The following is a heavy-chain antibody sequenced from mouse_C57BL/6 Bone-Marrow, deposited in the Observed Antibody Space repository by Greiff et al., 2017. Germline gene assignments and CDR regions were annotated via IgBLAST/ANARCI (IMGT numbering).Heavy chain of an antibody. CDR2: FPPYSDDN. CDR1: GFTFTTYP. Sequence: QVQLLQSGPDLVKPSPSVSMTCTASGFTFTTYPIEWVKQNPGKSLEWIGNFPPYSDDNKYNEMFNGKATLNVDKSSSTDFLELSRLTSADATVYYCARSAHPYYFDYWGQGTTLTVSS. D-gene: IGHD3-2*02. J-gene: IGHJ2*01. V-gene: IGHV1-47*01. CDR3: ARSAHPYYFDY.